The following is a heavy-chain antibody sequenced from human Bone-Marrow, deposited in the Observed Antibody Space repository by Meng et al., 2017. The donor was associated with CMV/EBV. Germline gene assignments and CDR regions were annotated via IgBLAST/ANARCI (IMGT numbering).Heavy chain of an antibody. D-gene: IGHD3-10*01. CDR2: IIPILGIA. J-gene: IGHJ6*02. Sequence: SVKVSCKASGYTFTSYYMHWVRQAPGQGLEWMGGIIPILGIANYAQKFQGRVTITADKSTSTAYMELSSLRSEDTAVYYCARDHSMVNYYYYGMDVWGQGTTVTVSS. CDR1: GYTFTSYY. V-gene: IGHV1-69*10. CDR3: ARDHSMVNYYYYGMDV.